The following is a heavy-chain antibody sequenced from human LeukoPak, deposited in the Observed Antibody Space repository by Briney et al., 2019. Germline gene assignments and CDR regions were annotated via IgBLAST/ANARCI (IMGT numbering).Heavy chain of an antibody. CDR2: IYYSGNT. V-gene: IGHV4-31*03. J-gene: IGHJ4*02. CDR1: GGSISSGAYY. D-gene: IGHD1-1*01. CDR3: ARQNWNDYY. Sequence: PSETLSLTCTVSGGSISSGAYYWTWIRQHPGNGLEWIGYIYYSGNTYYNPSLKSRVTISVDTSKNQFSLKLSSVTAADTAVYYCARQNWNDYYWGQGTLVTVSS.